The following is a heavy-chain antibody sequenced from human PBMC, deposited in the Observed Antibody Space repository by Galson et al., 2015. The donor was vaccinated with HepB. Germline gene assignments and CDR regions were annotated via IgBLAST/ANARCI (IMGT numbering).Heavy chain of an antibody. CDR3: ARGVLLWDGPDY. J-gene: IGHJ4*02. V-gene: IGHV1-46*01. D-gene: IGHD3-10*01. CDR2: INPSGGST. Sequence: SVKVSCKASGYKFISYYMHWVRQAPGQGPEWMGIINPSGGSTDYAPKFQGRVTLTRDTSTSTVFMELSSLRSDDTAVYFCARGVLLWDGPDYWGQGTVVTVSS. CDR1: GYKFISYY.